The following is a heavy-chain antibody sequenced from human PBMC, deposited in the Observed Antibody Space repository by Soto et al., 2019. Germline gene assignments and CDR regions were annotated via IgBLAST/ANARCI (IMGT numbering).Heavy chain of an antibody. V-gene: IGHV1-69*13. CDR2: IIPIFGTA. CDR3: ARASPGGLGIAARHYYYYYYGMDV. CDR1: GGTFSSYA. J-gene: IGHJ6*02. D-gene: IGHD6-6*01. Sequence: SVKVSCKASGGTFSSYAISWVRQAPGQGLEWMGGIIPIFGTANYAQKFQGRVTITADESTSTAYMELSSLRSEDTAVYYCARASPGGLGIAARHYYYYYYGMDVWAQGTTVTVSS.